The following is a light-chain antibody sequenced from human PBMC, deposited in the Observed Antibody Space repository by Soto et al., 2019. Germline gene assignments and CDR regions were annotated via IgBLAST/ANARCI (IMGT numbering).Light chain of an antibody. CDR3: GSYGGRITPWL. J-gene: IGLJ2*01. CDR2: EVN. CDR1: GSDIGAYKF. Sequence: QSALTQPASVSGSPGQSITISCTGTGSDIGAYKFVSWYQQHPGKAPKLIIFEVNNRPSGVSPRFSGSKSDNTASLTISGLQADDEADYYCGSYGGRITPWLFGGGTKLTVL. V-gene: IGLV2-14*01.